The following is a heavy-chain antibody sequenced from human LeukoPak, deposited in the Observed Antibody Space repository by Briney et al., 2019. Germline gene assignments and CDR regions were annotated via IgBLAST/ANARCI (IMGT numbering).Heavy chain of an antibody. CDR1: GYTFTGYY. V-gene: IGHV1-2*02. Sequence: ASVKVSCKASGYTFTGYYMHWVRQAPGQGLEWMGWINPNSGGTNYAQKFQGRVTMTRDTSISTAYMELSRLGSDDTAVYYCARPYCSGGSCTRRSYYYYGMDVWGQGTTVTVSS. J-gene: IGHJ6*02. D-gene: IGHD2-15*01. CDR2: INPNSGGT. CDR3: ARPYCSGGSCTRRSYYYYGMDV.